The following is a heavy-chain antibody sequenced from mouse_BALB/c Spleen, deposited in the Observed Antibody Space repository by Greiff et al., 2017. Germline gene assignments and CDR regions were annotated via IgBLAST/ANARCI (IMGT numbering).Heavy chain of an antibody. Sequence: DVKLQESGGGLVQPGGSLKLSCAASGFTFSSYTMSWVRQTPEKRLEWVAYISNGGGSTYYPDTVKGRFTISRDNAKNTLYLQMSSLKSEDTAMYYCARHYGFAYWGQGTLVTVSA. CDR2: ISNGGGST. CDR3: ARHYGFAY. D-gene: IGHD2-12*01. CDR1: GFTFSSYT. V-gene: IGHV5-12-2*01. J-gene: IGHJ3*01.